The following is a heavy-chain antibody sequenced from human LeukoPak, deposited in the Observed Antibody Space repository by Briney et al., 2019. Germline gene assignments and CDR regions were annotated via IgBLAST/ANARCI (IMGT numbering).Heavy chain of an antibody. CDR3: TTLYCSSTSCSI. V-gene: IGHV3-49*04. Sequence: PGRSLRLSCTASGFTFGDYAMSWVRQAPGKGLEWVGFIRGKAYGGTTEYAASVKGRFTISRDDSKSIAYLQMNSLKIEDTAVYYCTTLYCSSTSCSIWGQGTLVTVSS. CDR2: IRGKAYGGTT. D-gene: IGHD2-2*01. J-gene: IGHJ4*02. CDR1: GFTFGDYA.